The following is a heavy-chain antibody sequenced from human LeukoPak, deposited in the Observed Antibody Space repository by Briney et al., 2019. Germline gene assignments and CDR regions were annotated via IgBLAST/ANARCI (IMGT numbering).Heavy chain of an antibody. CDR3: ARAHPYYYDSSGYYGGGYFDY. D-gene: IGHD3-22*01. Sequence: SETLSLTCAVSGGSISSGGYSWSWIRQPPGKGLEWIGYIYHSGSTYYNPPLKSRVTISVDRSKNQFSLKLSSVTAADTAVYYCARAHPYYYDSSGYYGGGYFDYWGQGTLVTVSS. V-gene: IGHV4-30-2*01. CDR1: GGSISSGGYS. J-gene: IGHJ4*02. CDR2: IYHSGST.